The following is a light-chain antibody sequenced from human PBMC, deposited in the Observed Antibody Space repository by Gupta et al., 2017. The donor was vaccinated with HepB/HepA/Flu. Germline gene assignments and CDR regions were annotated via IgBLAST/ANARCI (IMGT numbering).Light chain of an antibody. CDR3: AAWGDILNVYV. CDR2: SNN. CDR1: SSNIGSNT. Sequence: QSVLTQPPSASGTPGQRVTISCSGSSSNIGSNTVKWYQQLPGTAPKLLIYSNNQRASGVPDRFSGSKSGTSASLAISGLQSDDEADYYCAAWGDILNVYVFGTGTKVTVL. J-gene: IGLJ1*01. V-gene: IGLV1-44*01.